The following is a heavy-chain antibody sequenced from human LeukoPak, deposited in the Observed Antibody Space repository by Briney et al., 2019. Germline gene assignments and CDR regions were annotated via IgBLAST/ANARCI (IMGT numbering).Heavy chain of an antibody. D-gene: IGHD6-13*01. V-gene: IGHV4-59*01. CDR2: IYYSGST. J-gene: IGHJ4*02. CDR3: ARDQQLVQHYYFDY. CDR1: GGSISTYY. Sequence: PSETLSLTCTVSGGSISTYYWSWIRQPPGKGLEWIGYIYYSGSTSYNPSLKSRVTISVDTSKNQFSLKLSSVTAADTAVYYCARDQQLVQHYYFDYWGQGTLVTVSS.